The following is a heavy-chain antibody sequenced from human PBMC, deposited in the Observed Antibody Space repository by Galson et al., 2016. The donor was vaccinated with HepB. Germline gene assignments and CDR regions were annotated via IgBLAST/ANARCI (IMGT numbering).Heavy chain of an antibody. CDR1: GFSLSTSGMS. Sequence: PALVKPTQTLMLTCTFSGFSLSTSGMSVGWIRQTPEKALEWLSLIYWDDDKHYSPSLKSRLTIPQDTSKNQVVLTMTNMDPVDTATYYCAHSGLHQHFDFWGPGTLVTVSS. J-gene: IGHJ4*02. CDR2: IYWDDDK. D-gene: IGHD2-2*01. CDR3: AHSGLHQHFDF. V-gene: IGHV2-5*02.